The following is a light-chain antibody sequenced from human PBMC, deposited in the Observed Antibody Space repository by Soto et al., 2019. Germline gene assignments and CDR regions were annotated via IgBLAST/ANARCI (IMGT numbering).Light chain of an antibody. CDR2: SNS. V-gene: IGLV1-47*02. J-gene: IGLJ3*02. CDR3: AAWDDSLSGPV. CDR1: RSNIGTNY. Sequence: QSVLTQPPSASGTPGQRVTISCSGRRSNIGTNYVYWYQQFPGTAPKLLIYSNSHRPSGVPDRFSGSKSGTSAPLAISGLRSDDEADYYCAAWDDSLSGPVFGGGTKLTVL.